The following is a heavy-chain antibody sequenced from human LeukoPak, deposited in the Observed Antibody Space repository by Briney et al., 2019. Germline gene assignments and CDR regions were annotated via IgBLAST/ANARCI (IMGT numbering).Heavy chain of an antibody. V-gene: IGHV3-13*01. CDR2: IGTAGDT. Sequence: GGSLRLSCAASGFTFSSYDMHWVRQAAGKGLEWVSAIGTAGDTYYPGSVNGRFTISRENAKNSFYLQMNSLRAGDTAVYYCARGGCSSTSCYLDAFDIWGQGTMVTVSS. D-gene: IGHD2-2*01. CDR3: ARGGCSSTSCYLDAFDI. J-gene: IGHJ3*02. CDR1: GFTFSSYD.